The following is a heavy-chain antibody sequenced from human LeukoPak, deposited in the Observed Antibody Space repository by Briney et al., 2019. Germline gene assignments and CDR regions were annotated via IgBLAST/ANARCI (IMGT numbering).Heavy chain of an antibody. CDR2: ISYDGSNK. V-gene: IGHV3-30*18. CDR3: AKDPWDY. J-gene: IGHJ4*02. Sequence: GRSLRLSCAASGFTFSSYGMHWVRQAPGKGLEWVAVISYDGSNKYCADSVKGRFTISRDNSKNTLYLQMNSLRAEDTAVYYCAKDPWDYWGQGTLVTVSS. CDR1: GFTFSSYG.